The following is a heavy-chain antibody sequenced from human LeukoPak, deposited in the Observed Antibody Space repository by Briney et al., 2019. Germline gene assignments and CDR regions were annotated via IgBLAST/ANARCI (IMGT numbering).Heavy chain of an antibody. Sequence: GGSLRLSCAASGFTFSSYWMHWVRQAPGKGLEWVAFIRYDGSNKYYADSVKGRFTISRDNSKNTLYLQMNSLRAEDTAVYYCAKGVEKRAEYPDFDYWGQGTLVTVSS. V-gene: IGHV3-30*02. CDR1: GFTFSSYW. CDR2: IRYDGSNK. CDR3: AKGVEKRAEYPDFDY. J-gene: IGHJ4*02. D-gene: IGHD5-24*01.